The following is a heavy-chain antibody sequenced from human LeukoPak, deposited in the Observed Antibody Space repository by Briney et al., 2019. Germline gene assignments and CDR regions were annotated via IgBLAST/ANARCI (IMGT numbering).Heavy chain of an antibody. D-gene: IGHD6-19*01. V-gene: IGHV1-69*04. CDR2: IIPILGIA. CDR3: ARDFSAVAGHYFDY. Sequence: AASVKVSCKVSGYTLTELSMHWVRQAPGQGLEWMGRIIPILGIANYAQKFQGRVTITADKSTSTAYMGLSSLRSEDTAVYYCARDFSAVAGHYFDYWGQGTLVTVSS. J-gene: IGHJ4*02. CDR1: GYTLTELS.